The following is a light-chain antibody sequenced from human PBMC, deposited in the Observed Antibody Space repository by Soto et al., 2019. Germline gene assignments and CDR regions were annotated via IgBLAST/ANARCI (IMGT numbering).Light chain of an antibody. V-gene: IGLV2-14*03. CDR2: DVS. CDR3: SSYATTGTQV. Sequence: QSALTQPASASGSPGQSITLSCTGTNSDVGGFDYVSWYQQHPGKAPKLMIFDVSNRPSGVSDRFSGSKSGNTASLTISGLQAEDDAYYYCSSYATTGTQVFGTGTKLTVL. CDR1: NSDVGGFDY. J-gene: IGLJ1*01.